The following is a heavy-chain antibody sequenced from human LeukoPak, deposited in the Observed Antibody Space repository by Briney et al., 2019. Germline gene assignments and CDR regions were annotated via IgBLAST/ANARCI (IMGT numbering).Heavy chain of an antibody. CDR2: INPSGGST. J-gene: IGHJ6*03. V-gene: IGHV1-46*01. D-gene: IGHD6-13*01. CDR3: AREASSSWGNYYYMDV. CDR1: GYTFTSYY. Sequence: ASVTVSCKASGYTFTSYYMHWVRQAPGQGLEWMGIINPSGGSTSYAQKFQGRVTMTRDMSTSTVYMELSSLRSEDTAVYYCAREASSSWGNYYYMDVWGKGTTVTVSS.